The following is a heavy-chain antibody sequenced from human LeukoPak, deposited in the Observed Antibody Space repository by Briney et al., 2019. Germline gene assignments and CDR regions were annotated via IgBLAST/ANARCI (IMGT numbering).Heavy chain of an antibody. V-gene: IGHV4-39*07. J-gene: IGHJ3*02. D-gene: IGHD3-10*01. CDR2: IYYSGST. Sequence: SETLSLTCSVSGGSISSSSYYWGWIRQPPGKGLEWIGSIYYSGSTYYNPSLKSRVTISVDTSKNQFSLKLSSVTAADTAVYYCAKDQTVRGVTTFDIWGQGTMVTVSS. CDR1: GGSISSSSYY. CDR3: AKDQTVRGVTTFDI.